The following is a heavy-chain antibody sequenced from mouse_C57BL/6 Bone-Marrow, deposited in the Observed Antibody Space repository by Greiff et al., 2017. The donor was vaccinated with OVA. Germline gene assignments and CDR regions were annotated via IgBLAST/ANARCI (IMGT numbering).Heavy chain of an antibody. CDR3: ARGGWLRRPWFAY. V-gene: IGHV1-80*01. CDR2: IYPGDGDT. D-gene: IGHD2-2*01. Sequence: QVQLQQSGAELVKPGASVKISCKASGYAFSSYWMNWVKQRPGKGLEWIGQIYPGDGDTDYNGKFKGKATLTADKSSSTAYMQLSSLTSEDSAVYFCARGGWLRRPWFAYWGQGTLVTVSA. J-gene: IGHJ3*01. CDR1: GYAFSSYW.